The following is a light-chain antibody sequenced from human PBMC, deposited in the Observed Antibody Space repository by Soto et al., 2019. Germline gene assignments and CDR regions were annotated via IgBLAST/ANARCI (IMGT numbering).Light chain of an antibody. J-gene: IGKJ1*01. V-gene: IGKV3-20*01. CDR3: QQCGSSPPGGT. CDR1: QSVSSSY. CDR2: GAS. Sequence: EIVLTQSPGTLSLSPGERATLSCRASQSVSSSYLAWYQQKPGQAPRLLIYGASSRATGIPDRFSGSGSGTDFTLTISRLEPEDFAVYYCQQCGSSPPGGTFGQGTKVDIK.